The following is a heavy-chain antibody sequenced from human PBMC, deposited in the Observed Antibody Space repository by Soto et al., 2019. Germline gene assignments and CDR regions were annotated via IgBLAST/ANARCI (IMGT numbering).Heavy chain of an antibody. CDR1: GFPFGASA. Sequence: EVQLVESGGGLVQPGGSLKLSCAASGFPFGASALQWVRQASGTGLEWLGRIGSKGETYATAYAASVKGRFTISRDDSKNTADQQMNSRESEDTAVYYCSRDDSDRFFNWGRGTLVTVSS. J-gene: IGHJ4*02. CDR2: IGSKGETYAT. D-gene: IGHD3-3*01. CDR3: SRDDSDRFFN. V-gene: IGHV3-73*02.